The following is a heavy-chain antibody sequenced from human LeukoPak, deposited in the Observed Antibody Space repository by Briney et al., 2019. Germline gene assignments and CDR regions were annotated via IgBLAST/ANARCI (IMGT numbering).Heavy chain of an antibody. D-gene: IGHD6-6*01. Sequence: GRSLRLSCAASGFTFDDYAMPWVRQAPGKGLEWVSGISWNSGSIGYADSVKGRFTISRDNAKNSLYLQMNSLRAEDTALYYCAKDTQYSSSGDFDYWSQGTLVTVSS. CDR2: ISWNSGSI. CDR1: GFTFDDYA. CDR3: AKDTQYSSSGDFDY. J-gene: IGHJ4*02. V-gene: IGHV3-9*01.